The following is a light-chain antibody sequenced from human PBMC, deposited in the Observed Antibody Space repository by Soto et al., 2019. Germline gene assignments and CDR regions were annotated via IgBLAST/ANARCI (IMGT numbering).Light chain of an antibody. CDR1: SSNIGSNT. V-gene: IGLV1-44*01. CDR3: AAWDDSLNGYG. J-gene: IGLJ1*01. Sequence: QSVLTQPPSASGTPGQRVTISCSGSSSNIGSNTVNWYQQLPGTAPKLLIYNKNQRPSGVPDRFSGSKSGTSASLAISGLQSEDEADYYCAAWDDSLNGYGFGTGTKVTVL. CDR2: NKN.